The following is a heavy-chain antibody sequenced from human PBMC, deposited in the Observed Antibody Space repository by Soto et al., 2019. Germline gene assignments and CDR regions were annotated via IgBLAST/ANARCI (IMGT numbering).Heavy chain of an antibody. V-gene: IGHV1-3*01. Sequence: ASVKVSCKASGYTFTSYAMHWVRQAPGQRLEWMGWINAGNGNTKYSQKFQGRVTITRDTSASTAYMELSSLRSEDTAVYYCARDAVLLGFGELSSNWFDPWGQATLVTVSS. D-gene: IGHD3-10*01. CDR3: ARDAVLLGFGELSSNWFDP. CDR2: INAGNGNT. CDR1: GYTFTSYA. J-gene: IGHJ5*02.